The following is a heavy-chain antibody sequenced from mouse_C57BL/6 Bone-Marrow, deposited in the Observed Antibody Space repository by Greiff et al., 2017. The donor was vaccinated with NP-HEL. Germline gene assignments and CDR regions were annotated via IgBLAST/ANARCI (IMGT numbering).Heavy chain of an antibody. D-gene: IGHD1-1*01. J-gene: IGHJ1*03. CDR3: ARGRAYGRGGYFDG. CDR1: GYTFTSYW. Sequence: QVQLQQPGAELVKPGASVKLSCKASGYTFTSYWMHWVKQRPGQGLEWIGMIHPNSGSTNYNEKFKSKATLTVDKSSSTAYMQLSSLTSEDSAVYYCARGRAYGRGGYFDGWGTGTTVTVAS. CDR2: IHPNSGST. V-gene: IGHV1-64*01.